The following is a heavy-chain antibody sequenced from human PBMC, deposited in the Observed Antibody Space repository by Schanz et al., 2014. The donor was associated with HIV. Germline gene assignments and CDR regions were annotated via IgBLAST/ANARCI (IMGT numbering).Heavy chain of an antibody. CDR1: GFNFNNYA. D-gene: IGHD5-18*01. Sequence: EVQLLESGGGLEQPGGSLRLSCAASGFNFNNYAMTWVRQAPGKGLDWVSTISGSDGDTYYADSVKGRFTISRDNSKNTLYLHMNSLGAEDTALYYCAKASGNSYGTGYFDYWGQGTLVTVSS. CDR3: AKASGNSYGTGYFDY. J-gene: IGHJ4*02. CDR2: ISGSDGDT. V-gene: IGHV3-23*01.